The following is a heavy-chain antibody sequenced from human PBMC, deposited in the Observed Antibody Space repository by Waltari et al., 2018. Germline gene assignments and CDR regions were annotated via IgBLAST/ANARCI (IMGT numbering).Heavy chain of an antibody. V-gene: IGHV3-30-3*01. CDR2: ISYDGSNK. J-gene: IGHJ6*03. D-gene: IGHD2-2*01. CDR3: AREGVVVVPAAVYYYYYMDV. CDR1: GFTFSSYA. Sequence: QVQLVESGGGVVQPGRSLRLSCAASGFTFSSYAMHWVRQAPGTGLEWVAVISYDGSNKYYADSVKGRFTISRDNSKNTLYLQMNSLRAEDTAVYYCAREGVVVVPAAVYYYYYMDVWGKGTTVTISS.